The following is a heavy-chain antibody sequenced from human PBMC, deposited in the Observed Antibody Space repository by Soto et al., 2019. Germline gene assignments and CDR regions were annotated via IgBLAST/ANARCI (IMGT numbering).Heavy chain of an antibody. D-gene: IGHD6-13*01. CDR3: ARSFVTGSSWHNVDY. CDR1: GFTFSDYY. CDR2: ISSSGSTI. Sequence: PGGSLRLSCAASGFTFSDYYMSWIRQAPGKGLEWVSYISSSGSTIYYADSVKGRFTISRDNAKNSLYLQMNSLRAEDTAVYYCARSFVTGSSWHNVDYWGQGTLVTVSS. J-gene: IGHJ4*02. V-gene: IGHV3-11*01.